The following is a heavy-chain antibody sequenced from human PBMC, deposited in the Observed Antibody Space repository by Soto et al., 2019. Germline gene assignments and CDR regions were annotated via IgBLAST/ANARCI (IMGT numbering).Heavy chain of an antibody. Sequence: PSETLSLTCTVSGGSISSSSYYWGWIRQPPGKGLEWIGSIYYSGSTNYNPSLKSRVTISVDTSKNQFSLKLSSVTAADTAVYYCARGLSRIVVVPAATEGAWFDPWGQGTLVTVSS. J-gene: IGHJ5*02. CDR1: GGSISSSSYY. D-gene: IGHD2-2*01. CDR2: IYYSGST. CDR3: ARGLSRIVVVPAATEGAWFDP. V-gene: IGHV4-39*01.